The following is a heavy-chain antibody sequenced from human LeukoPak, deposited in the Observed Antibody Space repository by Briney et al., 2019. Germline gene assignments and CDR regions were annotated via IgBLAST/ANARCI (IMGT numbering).Heavy chain of an antibody. CDR2: ISGSGGST. J-gene: IGHJ4*02. Sequence: GGSLRLSCAASGFTFSSYAMSWVRQAPGKGLEWVSAISGSGGSTYYADSVKGRFTISRDNSKNTLYLQMNSLRAEDTAVYYCAKMRTYYDFWSGYLPSYFDYWGQGTLVTVSS. CDR1: GFTFSSYA. CDR3: AKMRTYYDFWSGYLPSYFDY. D-gene: IGHD3-3*01. V-gene: IGHV3-23*01.